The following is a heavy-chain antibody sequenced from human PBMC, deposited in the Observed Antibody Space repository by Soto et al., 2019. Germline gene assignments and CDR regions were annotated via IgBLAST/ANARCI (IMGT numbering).Heavy chain of an antibody. J-gene: IGHJ4*02. CDR2: IYPGDSDT. CDR3: AHRAGLQGNWDGGYFDS. D-gene: IGHD1-1*01. CDR1: GYSFTSYW. Sequence: GESLKISCQGSGYSFTSYWIGWVRQMPGKGLEWMGIIYPGDSDTRYSPSFQGQVTISADKSISTAYLQWSSLKASDTAMYYCAHRAGLQGNWDGGYFDSWGLGTLVTVSS. V-gene: IGHV5-51*01.